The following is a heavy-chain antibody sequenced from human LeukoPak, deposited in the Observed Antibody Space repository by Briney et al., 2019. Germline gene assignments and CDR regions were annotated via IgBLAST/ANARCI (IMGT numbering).Heavy chain of an antibody. V-gene: IGHV3-74*01. CDR2: IYVDGRTT. CDR1: GFTFSNYW. D-gene: IGHD3-10*01. CDR3: ARDRSGSYPNWFDP. J-gene: IGHJ5*02. Sequence: GGSLRLSCVASGFTFSNYWMHWVRQPPGKGLVWVSRIYVDGRTTNYADSVKGRFTISRDNSKNTMYLQMNSLRAEDTALYYCARDRSGSYPNWFDPWGQGTLVTVPS.